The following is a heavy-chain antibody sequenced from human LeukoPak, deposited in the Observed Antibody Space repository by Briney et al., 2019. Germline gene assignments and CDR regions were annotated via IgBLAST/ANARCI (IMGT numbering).Heavy chain of an antibody. J-gene: IGHJ4*02. D-gene: IGHD2-15*01. Sequence: PSETLSLTCAVYGGSFSGYYWSWIRQPSGKGLEWIGEINHRGGTNYNPSLKNRVTMSVDTSRNQFSLKLSSVTAADTAMYYCMRGGGLIGYYFDSWGQGTLVTVSS. CDR1: GGSFSGYY. CDR3: MRGGGLIGYYFDS. CDR2: INHRGGT. V-gene: IGHV4-34*01.